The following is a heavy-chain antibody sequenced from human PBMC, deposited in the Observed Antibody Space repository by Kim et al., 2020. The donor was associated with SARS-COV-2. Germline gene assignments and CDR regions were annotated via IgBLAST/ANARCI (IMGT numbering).Heavy chain of an antibody. CDR1: GLTFSHYT. D-gene: IGHD5-18*01. Sequence: AGSLRLSCSASGLTFSHYTFHWVRQAPGKGLEFVSAVSGNGENTYYADSVRGRFTVSRDNSKNTVYLQMNTLRDEDSSVYYCVIIRGYTSGSFDYWGQGILVTVSS. CDR3: VIIRGYTSGSFDY. V-gene: IGHV3-64D*06. CDR2: VSGNGENT. J-gene: IGHJ4*02.